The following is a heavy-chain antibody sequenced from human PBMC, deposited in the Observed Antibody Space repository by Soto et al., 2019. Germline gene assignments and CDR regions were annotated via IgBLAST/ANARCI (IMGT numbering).Heavy chain of an antibody. V-gene: IGHV4-61*01. CDR3: SRDVDFGEEDV. Sequence: QVQLQESGPGLVKPSETLSLTCTVSGGSVSGGSYYWNWIRQPPGKGLEWIGYIYFSRRTNYNPSLKXRLTXSXYTSKNQFSLKLTSATAADTAVYYCSRDVDFGEEDVWGQGTTVTVSS. CDR1: GGSVSGGSYY. D-gene: IGHD4-17*01. J-gene: IGHJ6*02. CDR2: IYFSRRT.